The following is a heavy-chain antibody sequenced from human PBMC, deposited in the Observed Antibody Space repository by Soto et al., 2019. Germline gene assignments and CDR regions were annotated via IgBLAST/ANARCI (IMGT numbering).Heavy chain of an antibody. Sequence: PSETLSLTCTVSGDSISSGNKYWSWIRQPPGKGLEWLGYIFSSGTTYHNPSLTGRLSMSLDTSQNQFSLKLNSVTDADTAVYHCARVPSPFDYYYAMDVWGQGTTVTVSS. D-gene: IGHD3-9*01. CDR3: ARVPSPFDYYYAMDV. J-gene: IGHJ6*01. CDR2: IFSSGTT. V-gene: IGHV4-30-4*01. CDR1: GDSISSGNKY.